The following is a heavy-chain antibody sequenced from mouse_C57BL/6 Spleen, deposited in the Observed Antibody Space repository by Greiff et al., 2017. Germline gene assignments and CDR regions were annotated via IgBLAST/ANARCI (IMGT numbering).Heavy chain of an antibody. J-gene: IGHJ2*01. CDR2: IHPNSGST. D-gene: IGHD2-2*01. CDR3: ARGGYGFDY. Sequence: KQRPGQGLEWIGMIHPNSGSTNYNEKFKSKATLTVDKSSSTAYMQLSSLTSEDSAVYYCARGGYGFDYWGQGTTLTVSS. V-gene: IGHV1-64*01.